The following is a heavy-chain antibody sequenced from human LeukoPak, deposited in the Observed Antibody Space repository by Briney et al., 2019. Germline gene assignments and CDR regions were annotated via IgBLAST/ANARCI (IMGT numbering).Heavy chain of an antibody. Sequence: SETLSPTCTVSGGSISGYYWSWIRQPAGKGLEWIGRIYTSGSTNYNPSLKSRVTMSVDTSKNQFSLKLRSVTAADTAVYYCARDRQDSSSWGDFDYWGQGTLVTVSS. V-gene: IGHV4-4*07. CDR1: GGSISGYY. CDR3: ARDRQDSSSWGDFDY. D-gene: IGHD6-13*01. J-gene: IGHJ4*02. CDR2: IYTSGST.